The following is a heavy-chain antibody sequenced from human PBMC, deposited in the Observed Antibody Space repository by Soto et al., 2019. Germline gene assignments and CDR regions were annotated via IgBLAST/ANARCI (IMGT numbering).Heavy chain of an antibody. CDR3: ARTDKGYYVPPRDN. D-gene: IGHD3-22*01. V-gene: IGHV1-18*01. CDR2: ITPFNDNT. Sequence: QIHLVQSGGEVKKPGASVKVSCKTSGYTFTTYGISWVRQAPGQGLEWMGWITPFNDNTNYAQNLQGRVTMTTDTSTNTAYLELRSLTSDDTAVYYCARTDKGYYVPPRDNLGQGTLVTVSS. J-gene: IGHJ4*02. CDR1: GYTFTTYG.